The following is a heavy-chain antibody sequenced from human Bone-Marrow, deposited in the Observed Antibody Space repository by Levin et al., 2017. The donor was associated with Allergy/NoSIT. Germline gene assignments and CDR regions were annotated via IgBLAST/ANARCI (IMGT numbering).Heavy chain of an antibody. D-gene: IGHD5-18*01. CDR2: IYYSGST. V-gene: IGHV4-39*01. CDR1: GGSISSSSYY. J-gene: IGHJ4*02. CDR3: ARQGGYSYGYGSRYFDY. Sequence: PSETLSLTCTVSGGSISSSSYYWGWIRQPPGKGLEWIGSIYYSGSTYYNPSLKSRVTISVDTSKNQFSLKLSSVTAADTAVYYCARQGGYSYGYGSRYFDYWGQGTLVTVSS.